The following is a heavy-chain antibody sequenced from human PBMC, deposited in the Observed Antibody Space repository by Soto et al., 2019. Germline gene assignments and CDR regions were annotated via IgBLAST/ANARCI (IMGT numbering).Heavy chain of an antibody. CDR1: GGSISSYY. Sequence: QVQLQESGPGLVKPSETLSLTCTVSGGSISSYYWSWIRQPPGKGLEWIGYIHYSGSTNYNPSLKSRVTISGDTSKNQFSLKLSSVTAADTAVYYCARGHYDFWSGYFATVDFWGQGILVTVSS. J-gene: IGHJ4*02. D-gene: IGHD3-3*01. V-gene: IGHV4-59*08. CDR3: ARGHYDFWSGYFATVDF. CDR2: IHYSGST.